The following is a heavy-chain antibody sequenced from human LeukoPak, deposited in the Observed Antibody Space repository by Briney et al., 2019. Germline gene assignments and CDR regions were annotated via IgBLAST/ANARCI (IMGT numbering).Heavy chain of an antibody. J-gene: IGHJ4*02. CDR3: ARALHSLDYDFWSGYYTVFDY. Sequence: SETLSLTCTVSGGSISSYYWSWLRQPPGKGLEWIGYIYYSGSTNYNPSLKSRVTISVDTSKNQFSLKLSSVTAADTAVYYCARALHSLDYDFWSGYYTVFDYWGQGTLVTVSS. CDR1: GGSISSYY. V-gene: IGHV4-59*01. D-gene: IGHD3-3*01. CDR2: IYYSGST.